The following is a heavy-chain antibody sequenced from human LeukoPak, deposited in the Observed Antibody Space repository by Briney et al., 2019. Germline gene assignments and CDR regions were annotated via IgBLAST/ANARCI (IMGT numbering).Heavy chain of an antibody. CDR1: GFTFSSYW. D-gene: IGHD2-8*02. Sequence: PGGSLRLSCAASGFTFSSYWMRWVRQAPGKGLEWVANIKQDGSEKYYVDSVKGRFTISRDNAKNSLYLQMNSLRAEDTAVYYCARSMGITGSWYYFDYWGQGTLVTVSS. V-gene: IGHV3-7*01. J-gene: IGHJ4*02. CDR3: ARSMGITGSWYYFDY. CDR2: IKQDGSEK.